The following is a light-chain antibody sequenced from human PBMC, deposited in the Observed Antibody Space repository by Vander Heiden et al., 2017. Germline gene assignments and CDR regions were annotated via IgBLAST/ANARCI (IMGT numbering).Light chain of an antibody. CDR3: QQYGSSPGT. V-gene: IGKV3-20*01. CDR2: GAS. J-gene: IGKJ4*01. Sequence: EIVLTQSPGTLSLSPGERATLSCRASQSVSSSYLSLYQQKPGQAPRLLIYGASSRAAGIPDRFSGSGSGTDFTLTISRLEPEDFAVYYCQQYGSSPGTFGGGTKVEIK. CDR1: QSVSSSY.